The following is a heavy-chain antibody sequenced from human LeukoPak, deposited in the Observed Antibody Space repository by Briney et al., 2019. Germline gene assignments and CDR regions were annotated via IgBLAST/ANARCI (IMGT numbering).Heavy chain of an antibody. V-gene: IGHV4-39*01. CDR2: IYYGGVT. CDR1: GGSISSTSAY. D-gene: IGHD3-22*01. Sequence: SETLSLTRSVSGGSISSTSAYWGWIRQSPGRGLEWIGSIYYGGVTYYNPSLKSRVTMSVDTSKNQFSLRLSSVTAADTAVYYCARQSLADRFFDYWGQGTLVTVSS. CDR3: ARQSLADRFFDY. J-gene: IGHJ4*02.